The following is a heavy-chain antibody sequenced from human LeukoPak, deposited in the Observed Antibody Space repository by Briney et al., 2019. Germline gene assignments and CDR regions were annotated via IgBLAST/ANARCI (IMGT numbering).Heavy chain of an antibody. CDR1: GYSFTSYW. D-gene: IGHD6-19*01. CDR2: IDPIDSYT. Sequence: NSGESLKISCKGSGYSFTSYWITWVRQVPGKGLEWMGNIDPIDSYTNYSPSFQGHVTISADKSISTAYLQWSSLKASDTAIYYCARHRTGFSSGWYDYWGQGTLVTVSA. CDR3: ARHRTGFSSGWYDY. V-gene: IGHV5-10-1*01. J-gene: IGHJ4*02.